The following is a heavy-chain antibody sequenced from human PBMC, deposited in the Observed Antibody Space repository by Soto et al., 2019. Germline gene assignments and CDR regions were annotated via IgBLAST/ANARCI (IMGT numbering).Heavy chain of an antibody. J-gene: IGHJ4*02. CDR2: ISGSGGST. CDR3: AKATLLSKWCMPG. Sequence: GGSLRLSCAASAFTFSNYAMSWVRQAPGKGLEWVSVISGSGGSTYYADSVKGRFTISRDNSKNTLYLQMNSLRAEDTAVYYCAKATLLSKWCMPGWGQGTLVTVSS. V-gene: IGHV3-23*01. CDR1: AFTFSNYA. D-gene: IGHD2-8*01.